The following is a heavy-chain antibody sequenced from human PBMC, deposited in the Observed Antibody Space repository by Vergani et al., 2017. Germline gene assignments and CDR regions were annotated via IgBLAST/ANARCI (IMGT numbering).Heavy chain of an antibody. Sequence: EVQLVESGGGLIHPGGSLRLSCEGSGFSFSSYWMHWVRQSPEKGLVWVSRIKSDGSITNYADSVKGRFTISRDNAKNTLYLEMNSLRGDDTAIYYCVRARCSGPCFMSNWFDSWGQGALVTDSS. CDR3: VRARCSGPCFMSNWFDS. V-gene: IGHV3-74*01. D-gene: IGHD5-12*01. CDR2: IKSDGSIT. CDR1: GFSFSSYW. J-gene: IGHJ5*01.